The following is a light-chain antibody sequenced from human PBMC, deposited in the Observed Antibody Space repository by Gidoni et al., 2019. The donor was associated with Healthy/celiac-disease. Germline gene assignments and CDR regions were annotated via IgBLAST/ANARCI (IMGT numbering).Light chain of an antibody. CDR1: QSISSF. CDR2: GAS. J-gene: IGKJ5*01. V-gene: IGKV1-39*01. Sequence: DIQMTQSPSSLSASAGDRVTITCRASQSISSFLNWYQEKPGKAPKLLIYGASTLQSGVPSRFSGSGSGTDFTLTISSLQPADFATYYCQQIYSSITFGQXTRLEIK. CDR3: QQIYSSIT.